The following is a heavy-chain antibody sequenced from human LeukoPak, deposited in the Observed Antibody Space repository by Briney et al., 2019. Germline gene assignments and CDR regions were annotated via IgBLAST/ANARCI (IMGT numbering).Heavy chain of an antibody. CDR1: GITLSSHA. D-gene: IGHD3-16*01. Sequence: PGGSLRLSCAASGITLSSHATSWVRQAPGKGLEWVSAINGSGVITYYTDSVKGRFTISRDNSKNTVYLQMNSLRAEDTAIYYCAKDSSQGGDYFDYWGQGTLVTVSS. CDR2: INGSGVIT. V-gene: IGHV3-23*01. CDR3: AKDSSQGGDYFDY. J-gene: IGHJ4*02.